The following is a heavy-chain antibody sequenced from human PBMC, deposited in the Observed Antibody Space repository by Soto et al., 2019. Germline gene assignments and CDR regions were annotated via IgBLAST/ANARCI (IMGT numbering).Heavy chain of an antibody. CDR2: IYTSGST. CDR1: GGSISSYY. J-gene: IGHJ5*02. CDR3: ARELGQIPMVRGVITDNWFDP. Sequence: SETLSLTCTVSGGSISSYYWSWIRQPAGKGLEWIGRIYTSGSTNYNPSLKSRVTMSVDTSKNQFSLKPSSVTAADTAVYYCARELGQIPMVRGVITDNWFDPWGQGTLVTVSS. D-gene: IGHD3-10*01. V-gene: IGHV4-4*07.